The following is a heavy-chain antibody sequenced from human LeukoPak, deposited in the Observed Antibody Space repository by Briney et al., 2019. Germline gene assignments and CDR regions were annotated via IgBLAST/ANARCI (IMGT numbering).Heavy chain of an antibody. CDR2: IFYSGST. CDR3: AKSNGYGLIDI. D-gene: IGHD3-22*01. V-gene: IGHV4-4*02. Sequence: SGTLSLTCGVSGGSISTSYWWSWVRQPPGKALEWIGNIFYSGSTYYSPSLKSRVTISLDTSRNQFSLKLNSVTAADTAVYYCAKSNGYGLIDIWGQGTMVTVSS. J-gene: IGHJ3*02. CDR1: GGSISTSYW.